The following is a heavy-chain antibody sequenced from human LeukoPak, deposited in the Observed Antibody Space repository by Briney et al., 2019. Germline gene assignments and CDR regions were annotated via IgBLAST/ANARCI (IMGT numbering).Heavy chain of an antibody. CDR2: ISASGGRT. CDR3: AKEVYYFDTSGLYSFACDI. Sequence: GGSLRLSCAASGLTFSRYAMSWVRQAPGKGLEWVSAISASGGRTYYADSVKGRFTISRDNSKNTLYLQMNSLRVEDTAVYYCAKEVYYFDTSGLYSFACDIWGQGTIVSVPS. CDR1: GLTFSRYA. V-gene: IGHV3-23*01. D-gene: IGHD3-22*01. J-gene: IGHJ3*02.